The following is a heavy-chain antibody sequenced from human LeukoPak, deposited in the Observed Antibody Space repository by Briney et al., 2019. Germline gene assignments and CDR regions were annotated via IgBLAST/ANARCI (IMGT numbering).Heavy chain of an antibody. CDR2: ISGSNGNR. CDR1: GYTFTTYD. V-gene: IGHV1-18*01. CDR3: ARSSGWYAPAIDY. J-gene: IGHJ4*02. Sequence: ASVKVSCKASGYTFTTYDFTWVRQAPGQGLEWMVWISGSNGNRNYAQKLQGRVTMTTDTSTSTAYMELRSLRSDDTALYYCARSSGWYAPAIDYWGQGTLVTVSS. D-gene: IGHD6-19*01.